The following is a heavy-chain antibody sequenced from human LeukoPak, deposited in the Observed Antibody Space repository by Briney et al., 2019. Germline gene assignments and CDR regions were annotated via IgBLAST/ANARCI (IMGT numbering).Heavy chain of an antibody. Sequence: SGGSLRLSCAASGFTFSSYWMSWVRQAPGKGLEWVANIKQDGSEKYYVDSVKGRFTISRDNAKNSLYLQMNNLRAEDTAVYYCARDRYYYGSGSPILGYWGQGTLVTVSS. D-gene: IGHD3-10*01. CDR3: ARDRYYYGSGSPILGY. CDR1: GFTFSSYW. V-gene: IGHV3-7*04. J-gene: IGHJ4*02. CDR2: IKQDGSEK.